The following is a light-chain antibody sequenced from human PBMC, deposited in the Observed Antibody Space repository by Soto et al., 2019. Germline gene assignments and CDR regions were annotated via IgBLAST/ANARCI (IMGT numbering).Light chain of an antibody. V-gene: IGKV3-11*01. J-gene: IGKJ4*01. CDR1: QSVSSF. Sequence: EIVLTQSPATLSLSLGERATLSCRASQSVSSFLAWYQQRPGQAPRLLIYDASNRAAGIPGRFSGSGSGTDFTLTISSLEPEDVAAYYCQQRSSWPLTFGGGTKVEI. CDR3: QQRSSWPLT. CDR2: DAS.